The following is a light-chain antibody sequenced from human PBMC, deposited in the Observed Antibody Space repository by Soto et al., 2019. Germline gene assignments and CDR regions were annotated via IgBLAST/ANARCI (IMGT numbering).Light chain of an antibody. V-gene: IGKV4-1*01. J-gene: IGKJ5*01. CDR2: WAS. CDR3: QQYYSSPIT. CDR1: QTVLYSSNSNNY. Sequence: DIVMNQSPDSLAVSLGERATINCKSSQTVLYSSNSNNYLAWYQQKPGQPPRLLIYWASTRESGVPDRFSGSGSGTDFTLTISSLQADDAAVYYCQQYYSSPITFGQGTRLEIK.